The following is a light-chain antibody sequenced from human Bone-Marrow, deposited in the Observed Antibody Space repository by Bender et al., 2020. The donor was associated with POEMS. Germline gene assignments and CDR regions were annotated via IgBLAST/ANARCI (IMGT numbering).Light chain of an antibody. V-gene: IGLV3-21*02. CDR3: QVCDTFSDQVV. CDR1: NIGNKG. Sequence: SDVLTQPPSVSVAPGQTARIPCGGDNIGNKGVHWYQQRPGQAPVAVIYDDRDRPSWIPDRFSGSKSGNTATLTINRVEPGDEADYYCQVCDTFSDQVVLGGGTKLTVL. CDR2: DDR. J-gene: IGLJ2*01.